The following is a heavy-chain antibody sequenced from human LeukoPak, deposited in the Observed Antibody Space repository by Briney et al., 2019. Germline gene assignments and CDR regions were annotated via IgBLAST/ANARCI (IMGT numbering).Heavy chain of an antibody. CDR2: ISYDGSKK. Sequence: GGSLRLSCEVSGFTFNTYGIHWVRQTPGKGLEWVALISYDGSKKYYTDSVKGRFTISRDNSKNTLYLQMDSLRAEDTAVYYCAKMSDSSNYLLTGFDYWGQGTLVTVSS. CDR1: GFTFNTYG. V-gene: IGHV3-30*18. CDR3: AKMSDSSNYLLTGFDY. J-gene: IGHJ4*02. D-gene: IGHD3-22*01.